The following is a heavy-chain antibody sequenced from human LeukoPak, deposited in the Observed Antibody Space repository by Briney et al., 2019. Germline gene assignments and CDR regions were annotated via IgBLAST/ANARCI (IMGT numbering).Heavy chain of an antibody. J-gene: IGHJ4*02. V-gene: IGHV3-30*02. D-gene: IGHD3-22*01. CDR2: IRYDGSNK. CDR1: GFTFSSYG. CDR3: AKDFLYYDSSGYYHEVTDY. Sequence: PGGSLRLSCAASGFTFSSYGMHWVRQAPGKGLEWAAFIRYDGSNKYYADSAKGRFTISRDNSKNTLYLQMNSLRAEDTAVYYCAKDFLYYDSSGYYHEVTDYWGQGTLVTVSS.